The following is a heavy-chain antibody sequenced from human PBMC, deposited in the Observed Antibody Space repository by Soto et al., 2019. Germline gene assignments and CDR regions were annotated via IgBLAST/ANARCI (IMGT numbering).Heavy chain of an antibody. D-gene: IGHD6-6*01. J-gene: IGHJ3*02. CDR2: ISWDGGST. CDR3: AKDISRSSATNDAFDI. CDR1: GFTFDDYT. V-gene: IGHV3-43*01. Sequence: GGSLRLSCAASGFTFDDYTMHWVRQAPGKGLEWVSLISWDGGSTYYADSVKGRFTISRDNSKNSLYLHMNRLRTEDTDLYDCAKDISRSSATNDAFDIWGQGTMVTVSS.